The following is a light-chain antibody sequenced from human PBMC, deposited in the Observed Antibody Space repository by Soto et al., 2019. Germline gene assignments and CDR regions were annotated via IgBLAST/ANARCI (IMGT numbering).Light chain of an antibody. Sequence: QSALTQPASVSGSPGQSITISCTGTSSDVGYFNYVSWYQHHPGKAPKLIIYEVSNRPSGVSNRFSASKSGNTASLTISGLQAEDEADYYCSSYTTSGTQVFGGGTQLTVL. CDR2: EVS. J-gene: IGLJ3*02. CDR1: SSDVGYFNY. V-gene: IGLV2-14*01. CDR3: SSYTTSGTQV.